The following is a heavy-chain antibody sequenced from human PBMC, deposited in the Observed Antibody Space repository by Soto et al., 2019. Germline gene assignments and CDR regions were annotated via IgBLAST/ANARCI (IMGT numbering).Heavy chain of an antibody. Sequence: SGPTLVNPTQTLTLTCTFSGFSLSTSGVGVGWIRQPPGKALEWLALIYWNDDKRYSPSLKSRLTITKDTSKNQVVLTMTNMDPVDTASYYCAHRRAVAELDWFDPWGQGTLVTVSS. J-gene: IGHJ5*02. D-gene: IGHD6-19*01. CDR1: GFSLSTSGVG. CDR3: AHRRAVAELDWFDP. V-gene: IGHV2-5*01. CDR2: IYWNDDK.